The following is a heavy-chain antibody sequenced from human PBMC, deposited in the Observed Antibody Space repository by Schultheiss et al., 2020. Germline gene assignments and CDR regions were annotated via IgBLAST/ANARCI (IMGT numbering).Heavy chain of an antibody. CDR2: IYTSGST. D-gene: IGHD5-24*01. V-gene: IGHV4-4*07. CDR3: ASGRDGYNDHFDY. CDR1: GGSISSYY. Sequence: SETMSLTCAVSGGSISSYYWSWIRQPAGKGLEWIGRIYTSGSTNYNPSLKSRVTMSVDTSKNQFSLKLSSVTAADTAVYYCASGRDGYNDHFDYWGKGTLVTVSS. J-gene: IGHJ4*02.